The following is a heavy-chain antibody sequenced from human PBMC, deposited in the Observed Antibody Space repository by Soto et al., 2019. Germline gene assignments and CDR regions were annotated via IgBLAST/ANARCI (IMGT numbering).Heavy chain of an antibody. V-gene: IGHV3-23*01. D-gene: IGHD3-22*01. CDR3: AKDTYYYDSSGYYVFDY. CDR2: ISGSGGST. CDR1: GFIFSTYS. J-gene: IGHJ4*02. Sequence: GGSLRLSCAASGFIFSTYSMNWVRQGPGKGLEWVSAISGSGGSTYYADSVKGRFTISRDNSKNTLYLQMNSLRAEDTAVYYCAKDTYYYDSSGYYVFDYWGQGALVTVSS.